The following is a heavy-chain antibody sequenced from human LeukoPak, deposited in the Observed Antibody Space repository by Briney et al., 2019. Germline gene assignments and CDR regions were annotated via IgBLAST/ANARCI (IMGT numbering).Heavy chain of an antibody. Sequence: WIRQPPGKGLEWMGIIYPGDSDTRYSPSFQGQVTISADKSISTAYLQWSSLKASDTAMYYCARQSYCGGDCPFDYWGQGTLVTVSS. CDR3: ARQSYCGGDCPFDY. CDR2: IYPGDSDT. D-gene: IGHD2-21*02. V-gene: IGHV5-51*01. J-gene: IGHJ4*02.